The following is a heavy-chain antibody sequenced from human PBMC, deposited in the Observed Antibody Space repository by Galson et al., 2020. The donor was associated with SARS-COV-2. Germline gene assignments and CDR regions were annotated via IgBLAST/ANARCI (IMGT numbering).Heavy chain of an antibody. CDR3: ARAYYYYGMDV. Sequence: GGSLRLSCVASGFTVSSNYMSWVRQAPGKGLEWVSVIYSGGSTYYADSVKGRFTISRDNSKNTLYLQMNSLRAEDTAVYYCARAYYYYGMDVWGQGTTVTVAS. J-gene: IGHJ6*02. CDR1: GFTVSSNY. CDR2: IYSGGST. V-gene: IGHV3-53*01.